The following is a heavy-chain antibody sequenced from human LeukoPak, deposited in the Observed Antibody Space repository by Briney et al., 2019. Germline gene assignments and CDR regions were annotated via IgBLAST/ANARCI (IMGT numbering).Heavy chain of an antibody. V-gene: IGHV3-7*01. CDR1: GFTFSGYW. Sequence: GGSLRLSCAASGFTFSGYWMSWVRQAPGKGLEWVANIKQDGSEKYYVDSVKGRFTISRDNAKNSLYLQMTSLRAEDTAVYYCARTDAAAGTCFDYWGQGTLVTVSS. D-gene: IGHD6-13*01. CDR3: ARTDAAAGTCFDY. CDR2: IKQDGSEK. J-gene: IGHJ4*02.